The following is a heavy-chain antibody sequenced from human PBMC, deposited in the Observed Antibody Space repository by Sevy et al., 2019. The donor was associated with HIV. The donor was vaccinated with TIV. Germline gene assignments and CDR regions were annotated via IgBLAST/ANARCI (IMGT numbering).Heavy chain of an antibody. Sequence: GGSLRLSCTASGLAFSTYGMHWVRQAPGKGLEWVAIIWYEGINKDYAEPVKGRFTISRENSKYTLYLQMNSLRVDDTAVYYCARERRSSGIDYWGQGTLVTVSS. CDR3: ARERRSSGIDY. J-gene: IGHJ4*01. V-gene: IGHV3-33*01. CDR2: IWYEGINK. CDR1: GLAFSTYG. D-gene: IGHD3-10*01.